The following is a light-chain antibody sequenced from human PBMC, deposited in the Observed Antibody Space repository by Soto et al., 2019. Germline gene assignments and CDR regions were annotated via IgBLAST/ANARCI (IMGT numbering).Light chain of an antibody. CDR2: DVS. Sequence: QSALTQPASVSGSPGQSITISYTGTSSDVGGYKYVSWYQQHPGKAPKLMIYDVSNRPSGVSNRFSGSKSGNTASLTISGLQAEDEADYYCSSYTSSSTLYVFGTGTKVTVL. J-gene: IGLJ1*01. CDR3: SSYTSSSTLYV. V-gene: IGLV2-14*01. CDR1: SSDVGGYKY.